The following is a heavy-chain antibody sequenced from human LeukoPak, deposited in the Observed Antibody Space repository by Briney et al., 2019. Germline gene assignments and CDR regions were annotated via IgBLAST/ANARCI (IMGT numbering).Heavy chain of an antibody. J-gene: IGHJ4*02. CDR1: GFTFNNYA. CDR2: ISDSGSST. Sequence: PGGSLRLSCAASGFTFNNYAMSWVRQPPGKGLEWVSSISDSGSSTNYADSVKGRFNMSRDNSKNTLYLQMNSLRAEDTAVYYCVTNWNLDDWGQGSLVTVSS. V-gene: IGHV3-23*01. CDR3: VTNWNLDD. D-gene: IGHD1-1*01.